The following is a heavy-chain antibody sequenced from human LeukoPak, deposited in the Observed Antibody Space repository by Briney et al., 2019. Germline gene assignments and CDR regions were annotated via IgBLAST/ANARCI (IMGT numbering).Heavy chain of an antibody. CDR3: ATSTGGYSDLYFHY. CDR2: ISGYNGDT. D-gene: IGHD3-22*01. Sequence: ASVKVSCKASGYTFTAYGISWVRQAPGQGLEWMGWISGYNGDTKYAQRFEDRVTMTTDTSTTTAFMDLRSLRSDDTAVYFCATSTGGYSDLYFHYWGQGTLVSVSS. CDR1: GYTFTAYG. J-gene: IGHJ4*02. V-gene: IGHV1-18*01.